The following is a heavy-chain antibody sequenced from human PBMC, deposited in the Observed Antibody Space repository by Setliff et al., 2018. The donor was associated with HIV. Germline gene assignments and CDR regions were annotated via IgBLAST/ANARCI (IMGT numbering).Heavy chain of an antibody. Sequence: GESLKISCQGSGFNFNTDWIVWVRQIPGKGLEWMGSIFPGDSDTRYSPSFQGQVTISADKSISTTYLQWNSLKASDTAMYYCATRLLGYSGLGYWGQGTLVTVSS. CDR3: ATRLLGYSGLGY. CDR2: IFPGDSDT. D-gene: IGHD5-12*01. CDR1: GFNFNTDW. J-gene: IGHJ4*02. V-gene: IGHV5-51*01.